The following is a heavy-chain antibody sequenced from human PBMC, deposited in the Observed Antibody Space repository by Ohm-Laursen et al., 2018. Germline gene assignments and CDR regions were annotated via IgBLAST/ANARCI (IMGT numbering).Heavy chain of an antibody. D-gene: IGHD3-3*02. J-gene: IGHJ6*02. CDR3: ARGPVLVRGMDV. V-gene: IGHV3-53*01. CDR1: GFTVSSNY. Sequence: GSLRLSCAASGFTVSSNYMSWVRQAPGKGPEWVSLMYSGGGTYYADSVQGRFTISRDNSKNTLYLQMNSLRAEDTAVYYCARGPVLVRGMDVWGQGTTVTVSS. CDR2: MYSGGGT.